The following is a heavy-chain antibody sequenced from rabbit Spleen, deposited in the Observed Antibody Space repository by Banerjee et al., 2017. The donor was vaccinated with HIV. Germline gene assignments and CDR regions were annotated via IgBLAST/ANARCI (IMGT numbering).Heavy chain of an antibody. CDR3: ARDTGSSFSSYGMDL. CDR1: GVSLSSNNY. J-gene: IGHJ6*01. V-gene: IGHV1S40*01. CDR2: IYTGSSGFT. Sequence: QSLEESGGDLVKPGASLTLTCTASGVSLSSNNYMCWVRQAPGKGLEWIACIYTGSSGFTYFASWAKGRFTCSKTSSTTVTLQMTSLTVADTATYFCARDTGSSFSSYGMDLWGQGTLVTVS. D-gene: IGHD8-1*01.